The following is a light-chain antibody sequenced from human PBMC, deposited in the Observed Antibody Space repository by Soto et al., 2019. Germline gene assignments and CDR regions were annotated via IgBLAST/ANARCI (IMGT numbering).Light chain of an antibody. J-gene: IGKJ2*01. CDR2: GAS. CDR1: QSVSSSY. CDR3: QQDGSSRT. Sequence: EIVLTQSPGTLSLSPGERATLSCRASQSVSSSYLAWYQQKPGQAPRLLIYGASSRATVIPDRFSGSGSGTDFTLTISRLEPEDFAVYYCQQDGSSRTFGQGTKVEIK. V-gene: IGKV3-20*01.